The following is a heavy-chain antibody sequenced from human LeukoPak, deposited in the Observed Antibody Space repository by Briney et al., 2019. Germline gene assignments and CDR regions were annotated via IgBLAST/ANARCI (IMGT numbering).Heavy chain of an antibody. CDR2: IDYTGAT. J-gene: IGHJ5*02. CDR1: GGCISGADHY. V-gene: IGHV4-30-4*01. Sequence: SETLSLTCTVSGGCISGADHYWSWFRQPPGKGLEWIGYIDYTGATYYNPSLKSRVTISVDTSKNQFSLRLRYVTAADTAVYYCSRRGGEYCSGGACYGWFDPWGQGTLVTVSS. D-gene: IGHD2-15*01. CDR3: SRRGGEYCSGGACYGWFDP.